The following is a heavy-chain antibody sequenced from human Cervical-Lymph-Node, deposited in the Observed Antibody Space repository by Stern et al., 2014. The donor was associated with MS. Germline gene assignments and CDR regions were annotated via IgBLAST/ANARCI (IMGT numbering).Heavy chain of an antibody. CDR1: GGSISSSSYY. Sequence: QLQLQESGPGLVKPSETLSLTCTVSGGSISSSSYYWGWIRQPPGKGLEWIGSIYYSGSTYYNPSLKSRVTISVDTSKNQFSLKLSSVTAADTAVYYCARHYNSFFFQHWGQGTLVTVSS. CDR2: IYYSGST. CDR3: ARHYNSFFFQH. D-gene: IGHD5-24*01. V-gene: IGHV4-39*01. J-gene: IGHJ1*01.